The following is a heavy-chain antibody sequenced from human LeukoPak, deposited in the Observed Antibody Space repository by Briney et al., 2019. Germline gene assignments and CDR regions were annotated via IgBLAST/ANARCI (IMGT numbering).Heavy chain of an antibody. V-gene: IGHV4-38-2*02. Sequence: PSETLSLTCTVSGYSISSGYYWGWIRQPPGKGLEWIGSIYHSGSTYYNPSLKSRVTISVDTSKNQFSLKLSSVTAADTAVYYCAREPGRDYDSSGYYPIDAFDIWGQGTMVTVSS. D-gene: IGHD3-22*01. CDR3: AREPGRDYDSSGYYPIDAFDI. CDR1: GYSISSGYY. J-gene: IGHJ3*02. CDR2: IYHSGST.